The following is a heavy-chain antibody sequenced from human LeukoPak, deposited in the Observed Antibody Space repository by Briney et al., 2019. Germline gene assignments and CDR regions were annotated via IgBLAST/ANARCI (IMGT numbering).Heavy chain of an antibody. CDR1: GFTFSSYG. CDR2: IWYGGSNK. CDR3: AKDRGYYSNYFDY. D-gene: IGHD4-11*01. J-gene: IGHJ4*02. Sequence: GGSLRLSCAASGFTFSSYGMHWVRQAPGKGLEWVAVIWYGGSNKYYADSVKGRFTISRDNSKNTLYLQMNSLRAEDTAVYYCAKDRGYYSNYFDYWGQGTLVTVSS. V-gene: IGHV3-30*02.